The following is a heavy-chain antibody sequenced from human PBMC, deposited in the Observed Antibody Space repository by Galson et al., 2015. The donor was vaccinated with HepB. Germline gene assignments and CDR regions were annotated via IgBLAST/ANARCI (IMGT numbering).Heavy chain of an antibody. D-gene: IGHD2-21*01. CDR3: ARDRCGGDCQDDYFDY. CDR2: INAGNGNT. CDR1: GYTFTNFA. V-gene: IGHV1-3*01. Sequence: QSGAEVKKPGASVKVSCKASGYTFTNFAMHWVRQAPGQGLEWMGWINAGNGNTKYSQNFEGRVTITRDTSASTAYVEVSSLRSEDTAVYYCARDRCGGDCQDDYFDYWGQGTLVTVSS. J-gene: IGHJ4*02.